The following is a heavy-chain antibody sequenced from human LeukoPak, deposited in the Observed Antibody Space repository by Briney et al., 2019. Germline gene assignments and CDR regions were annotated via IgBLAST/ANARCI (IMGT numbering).Heavy chain of an antibody. D-gene: IGHD3-10*01. V-gene: IGHV3-48*03. CDR2: ISSSGSTI. CDR1: GLTFSSYE. J-gene: IGHJ4*02. Sequence: GGSLRLSCAASGLTFSSYEMNWVRQAPGKGLEWVSYISSSGSTIYYADSVKGRFTISRDNAKNSLYLQMNSLRAEDTAVYYCAGGSPGRFGELLSFDYWGQGTLVTVSS. CDR3: AGGSPGRFGELLSFDY.